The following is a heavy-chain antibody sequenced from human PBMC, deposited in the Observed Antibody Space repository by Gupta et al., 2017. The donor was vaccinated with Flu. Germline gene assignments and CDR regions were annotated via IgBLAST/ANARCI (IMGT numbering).Heavy chain of an antibody. CDR2: IYYSGST. D-gene: IGHD3-22*01. Sequence: QVQLQESGPGLVKPSQTLSLTCTVSGGSISSGGYYWSWIRQHPGKGLEWIGYIYYSGSTYYNPSLKSRVTISVDTSKNQFSLKLSSVTAADTAVYYCARDGGYDSSGYHLYYFDYWGQGTLVTVSS. CDR1: GGSISSGGYY. J-gene: IGHJ4*02. V-gene: IGHV4-31*03. CDR3: ARDGGYDSSGYHLYYFDY.